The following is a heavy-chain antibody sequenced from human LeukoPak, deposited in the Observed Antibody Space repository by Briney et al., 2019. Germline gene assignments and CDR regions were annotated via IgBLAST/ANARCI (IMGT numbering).Heavy chain of an antibody. Sequence: GGSLRLSCAASGFTFSSYGMHWVRQAPGKGLEWVAVISYDGSNKYYVDSVKGRFTISRDNSKNTLYLQMNSLRAEDTAVYYCAKGGVVPAAIAFDIWGQGTMVTVSS. V-gene: IGHV3-30*18. J-gene: IGHJ3*02. D-gene: IGHD2-2*01. CDR2: ISYDGSNK. CDR3: AKGGVVPAAIAFDI. CDR1: GFTFSSYG.